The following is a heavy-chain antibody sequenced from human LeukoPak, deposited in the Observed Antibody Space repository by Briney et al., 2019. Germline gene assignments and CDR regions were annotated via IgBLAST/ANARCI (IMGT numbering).Heavy chain of an antibody. CDR1: GGSVSSGSYY. CDR3: ARTTGRYLQFDP. Sequence: SETLSLTCTVSGGSVSSGSYYRSWIRQPPGKGLEWIGYIYYSGSTNYNPSLKSRVTISVDTSKNQFSLKLSSVTAADTAVYYCARTTGRYLQFDPWGQGTLVTVSS. CDR2: IYYSGST. J-gene: IGHJ5*02. V-gene: IGHV4-61*01. D-gene: IGHD3-9*01.